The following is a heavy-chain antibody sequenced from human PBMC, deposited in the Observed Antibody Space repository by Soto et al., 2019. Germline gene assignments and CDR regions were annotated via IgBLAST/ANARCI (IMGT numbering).Heavy chain of an antibody. J-gene: IGHJ3*02. Sequence: SCKASGYIFSSRCIYWVRQAPGKGPEWISSISGSGSTIYYADSVKGRFTISRDNSKNTLYLQMSSLRAEDTAVYYCARNGEAGGDYVWGSYPRGAFDIWGQGTMVTVSS. CDR1: GYIFSSRC. V-gene: IGHV3-23*01. CDR3: ARNGEAGGDYVWGSYPRGAFDI. CDR2: ISGSGSTI. D-gene: IGHD3-16*02.